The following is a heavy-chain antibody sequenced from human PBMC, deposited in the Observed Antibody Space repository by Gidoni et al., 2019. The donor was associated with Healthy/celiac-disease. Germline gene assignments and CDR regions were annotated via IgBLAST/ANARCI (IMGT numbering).Heavy chain of an antibody. Sequence: QVQLVESGGGVVQPGRSLRLSCAASGFTFSSYGMHWVRQAPGKGLEWVAVIWYDGSNEYYADSVKGRFTISRDNSKNTLYLQMNSLRAEDTAVYYCARSVAGKWERAYYMDVWGKGTTVTVSS. J-gene: IGHJ6*03. CDR3: ARSVAGKWERAYYMDV. D-gene: IGHD6-19*01. CDR2: IWYDGSNE. V-gene: IGHV3-33*01. CDR1: GFTFSSYG.